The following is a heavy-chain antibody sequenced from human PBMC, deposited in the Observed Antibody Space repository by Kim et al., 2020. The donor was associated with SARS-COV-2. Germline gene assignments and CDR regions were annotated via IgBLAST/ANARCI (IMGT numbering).Heavy chain of an antibody. Sequence: KVQGEVTMTKDTSKSRVYMELSSLRSEDTAVYYCARDVSGSGWSRNCFDPWGQGTLVTVSS. J-gene: IGHJ5*02. V-gene: IGHV1-46*01. D-gene: IGHD6-19*01. CDR3: ARDVSGSGWSRNCFDP.